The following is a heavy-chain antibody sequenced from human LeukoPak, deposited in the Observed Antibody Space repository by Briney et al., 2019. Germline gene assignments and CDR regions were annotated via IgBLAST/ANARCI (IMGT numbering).Heavy chain of an antibody. V-gene: IGHV4-39*01. CDR3: ARRVFGSGRQDY. D-gene: IGHD3-10*01. Sequence: SETLSLTCTVSGGSISSSSHCWIWIRQPPGKGLEWIGNTYYSGSTHYNPSLKSRVTISVDTSKSQFSLKLNSLTAADTAVYYCARRVFGSGRQDYWGQGTLVTVSS. J-gene: IGHJ4*02. CDR1: GGSISSSSHC. CDR2: TYYSGST.